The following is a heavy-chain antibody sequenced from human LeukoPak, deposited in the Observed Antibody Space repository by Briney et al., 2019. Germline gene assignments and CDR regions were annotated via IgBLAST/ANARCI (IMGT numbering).Heavy chain of an antibody. Sequence: GGSLRLSCAASGFTFTSYEIHWVRQAPGKGLEWVSYISSSGSTIKYADSVKGRFIISRENSKNTLYLQMISLRTEDTAVYYCARGVVPYYYYYMDVWGKGTTVTVSS. V-gene: IGHV3-48*03. D-gene: IGHD2-21*01. J-gene: IGHJ6*03. CDR3: ARGVVPYYYYYMDV. CDR2: ISSSGSTI. CDR1: GFTFTSYE.